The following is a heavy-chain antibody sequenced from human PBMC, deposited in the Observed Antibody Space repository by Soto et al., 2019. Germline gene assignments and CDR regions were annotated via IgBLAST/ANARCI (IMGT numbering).Heavy chain of an antibody. D-gene: IGHD3-22*01. J-gene: IGHJ4*02. CDR1: GFTFSSYA. V-gene: IGHV3-23*01. Sequence: GSLRLSCAASGFTFSSYAMSWVRQAPGKGLEWVSAISGSGGSTYYADSVKGRFTISRDNSKNTLYLQMNSLRAEDTAVYYCARDRGFYYDSSGYCSYWGQGTLVTVSS. CDR3: ARDRGFYYDSSGYCSY. CDR2: ISGSGGST.